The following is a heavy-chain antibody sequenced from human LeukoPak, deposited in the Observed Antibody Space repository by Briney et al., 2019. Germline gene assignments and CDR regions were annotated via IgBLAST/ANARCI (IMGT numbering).Heavy chain of an antibody. V-gene: IGHV3-48*03. CDR3: ARQNYYDSTAYYYFDS. Sequence: GGSLRLPCAASGFTLSRYEMIWVRQAPGKGLEWISYLSNNDNSIRYAESVKGRFTISRGNAENSLYLQMNSLRVEDTAVYFCARQNYYDSTAYYYFDSWGQGTLVAVSS. J-gene: IGHJ4*02. D-gene: IGHD3-22*01. CDR1: GFTLSRYE. CDR2: LSNNDNSI.